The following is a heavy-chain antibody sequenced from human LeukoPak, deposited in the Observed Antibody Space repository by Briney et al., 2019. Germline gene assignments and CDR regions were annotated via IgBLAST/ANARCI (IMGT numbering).Heavy chain of an antibody. J-gene: IGHJ5*02. CDR2: ISGSGGST. Sequence: GGSLRLSCAASGFTFSSYAMSWVRQTPGRGLEWVSAISGSGGSTYYADSVKGRFTISRDNSKNTLYLQMNSLRAEDTAVYYCAKDYQYSNHANWFDPWGQGTLVTVSS. CDR3: AKDYQYSNHANWFDP. V-gene: IGHV3-23*01. D-gene: IGHD4-11*01. CDR1: GFTFSSYA.